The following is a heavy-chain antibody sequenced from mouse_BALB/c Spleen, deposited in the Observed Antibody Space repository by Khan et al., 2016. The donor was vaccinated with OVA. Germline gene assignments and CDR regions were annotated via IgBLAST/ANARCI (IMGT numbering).Heavy chain of an antibody. CDR2: INPSNGYT. CDR3: VRDESYDRNDGSMAY. J-gene: IGHJ3*01. V-gene: IGHV1-4*01. CDR1: GYTFTSYT. D-gene: IGHD2-14*01. Sequence: QVRLQQSGAELARPGASVKLSCKASGYTFTSYTINWIKKRPGQGLEWIGYINPSNGYTNYNQMFKDKATLTTDKSSNTAYLQLSSLTSDDSAVYICVRDESYDRNDGSMAYWGQGTLVTVSA.